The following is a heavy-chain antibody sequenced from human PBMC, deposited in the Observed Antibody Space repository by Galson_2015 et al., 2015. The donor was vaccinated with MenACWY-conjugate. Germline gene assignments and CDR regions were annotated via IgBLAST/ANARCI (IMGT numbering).Heavy chain of an antibody. Sequence: SLRLSCAASGFTFGDYAMSWFRQAPGKGLEWVGFIRSKAYGGTTEYAASVKGRFTISRDDSKSIAYLQMNSLKTEDTAVYYCTRSHGLVGQQLGPGLFDYWGQGTLVTVSS. CDR3: TRSHGLVGQQLGPGLFDY. J-gene: IGHJ4*02. D-gene: IGHD6-13*01. CDR2: IRSKAYGGTT. CDR1: GFTFGDYA. V-gene: IGHV3-49*03.